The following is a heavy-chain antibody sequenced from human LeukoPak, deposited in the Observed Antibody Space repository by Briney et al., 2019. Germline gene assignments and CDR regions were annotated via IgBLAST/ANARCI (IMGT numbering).Heavy chain of an antibody. J-gene: IGHJ4*02. CDR1: GFTFSSYG. CDR3: AKDSEPGIAAAGTDY. Sequence: GGSLRLSCAASGFTFSSYGMHWVRQAPGKGLEWVAVISYDGSNKYYADSVKGRFTISRDNSKNTLYLQMNSLRAEDTAVYYCAKDSEPGIAAAGTDYWGQGTLVTVSS. V-gene: IGHV3-30*18. CDR2: ISYDGSNK. D-gene: IGHD6-13*01.